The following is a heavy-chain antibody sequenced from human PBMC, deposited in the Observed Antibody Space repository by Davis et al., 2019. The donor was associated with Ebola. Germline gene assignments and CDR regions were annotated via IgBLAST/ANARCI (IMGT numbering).Heavy chain of an antibody. CDR3: ARFYSNYHYYYGMDV. Sequence: GESLKISCKGSGYSFTSYWIGWVRQMPGKGLEWMGIIYPGYSDTRYSPSFQGQVTISADKSISTAYLQWSSLKASDTAMYYCARFYSNYHYYYGMDVWGQGTTVTVSS. V-gene: IGHV5-51*01. CDR2: IYPGYSDT. J-gene: IGHJ6*02. CDR1: GYSFTSYW. D-gene: IGHD4-11*01.